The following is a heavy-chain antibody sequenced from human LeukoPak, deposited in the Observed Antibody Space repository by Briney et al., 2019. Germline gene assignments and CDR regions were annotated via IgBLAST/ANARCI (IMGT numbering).Heavy chain of an antibody. CDR3: ARAGYCSSTSCHPVDWFDP. J-gene: IGHJ5*02. D-gene: IGHD2-2*01. CDR1: GYTFATYD. Sequence: ASVKVSCKASGYTFATYDINWVRQAPGQGLEWMGWMNPNSVNTGYAQRFQGRVTITRNTSISTAYMELTSLRSEDTAIYYCARAGYCSSTSCHPVDWFDPWGQGTLVTVSS. V-gene: IGHV1-8*03. CDR2: MNPNSVNT.